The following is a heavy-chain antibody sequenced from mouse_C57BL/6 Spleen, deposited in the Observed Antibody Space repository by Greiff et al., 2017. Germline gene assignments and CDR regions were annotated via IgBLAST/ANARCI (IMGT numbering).Heavy chain of an antibody. J-gene: IGHJ3*01. CDR2: IDPSDSET. Sequence: QVQLQQPGAELVRPGSSVKLSCKASGYTFTSYWMHWVKQRPIPGLEWIGNIDPSDSETHYNQKFKDKATLTVDKSSSTAYMQLSSLTSEDSAVYYCARCGHYYGSSYEAWFAYWGQGTLVTVSA. D-gene: IGHD1-1*01. CDR1: GYTFTSYW. CDR3: ARCGHYYGSSYEAWFAY. V-gene: IGHV1-52*01.